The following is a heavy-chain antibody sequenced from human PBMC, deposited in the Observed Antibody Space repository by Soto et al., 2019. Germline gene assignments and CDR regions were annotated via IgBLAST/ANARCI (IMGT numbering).Heavy chain of an antibody. CDR3: ARTADDSYWFDP. Sequence: QVQLHESGPGLVKPSQTLSLTCAVSGGSISSGDYYWSWIGQPPGKGLEWIGYIYYSGTTYYNPSLKSLVTISADTSRNQFSLELTSVTAADTAVYYCARTADDSYWFDPWGQGTLVTVSS. CDR1: GGSISSGDYY. D-gene: IGHD1-1*01. CDR2: IYYSGTT. V-gene: IGHV4-30-4*01. J-gene: IGHJ5*02.